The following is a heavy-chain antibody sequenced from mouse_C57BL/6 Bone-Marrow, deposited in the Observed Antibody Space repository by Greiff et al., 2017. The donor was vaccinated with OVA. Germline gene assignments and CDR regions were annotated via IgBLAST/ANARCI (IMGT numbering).Heavy chain of an antibody. CDR2: IDPSDSET. V-gene: IGHV1-52*01. Sequence: VQLQQPGAELVRPGSSVKLSCKASGYTFTSYWMHWVKQRPIQGLEWIGNIDPSDSETHYNQKFKDKATLTVDKSSSTAYMQLSSLTSEDSTVYYCARFMTTVVGYFDVWGTGTTVTVSS. CDR3: ARFMTTVVGYFDV. CDR1: GYTFTSYW. D-gene: IGHD1-1*01. J-gene: IGHJ1*03.